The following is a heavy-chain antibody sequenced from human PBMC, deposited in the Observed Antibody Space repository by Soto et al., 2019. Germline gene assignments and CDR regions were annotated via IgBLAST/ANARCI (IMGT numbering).Heavy chain of an antibody. CDR3: AKDMDILMMYYFDY. J-gene: IGHJ4*02. V-gene: IGHV3-23*01. D-gene: IGHD5-12*01. CDR2: ISDSGGSA. CDR1: GFTFSSYA. Sequence: LRLSCAASGFTFSSYAMSWVRQVPGKGLDWVSSISDSGGSAYYADSGKGRFTISRDNSKNTLYLQMNSLRAEDTAVYFCAKDMDILMMYYFDYWGQGALVTVSS.